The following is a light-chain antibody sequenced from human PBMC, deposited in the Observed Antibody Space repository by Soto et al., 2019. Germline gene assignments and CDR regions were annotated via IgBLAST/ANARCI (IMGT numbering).Light chain of an antibody. V-gene: IGKV1-5*03. CDR2: GAS. J-gene: IGKJ1*01. Sequence: DIQMTQCPSSLSASVGDRVTSTCRASESISTWLAWYQQKPGKAPKVLIYGASSLESGVPPRFSGDGAGTDFTLTISCLQSDDFATYYCQQYNSYLWTFGQGTKVEIK. CDR3: QQYNSYLWT. CDR1: ESISTW.